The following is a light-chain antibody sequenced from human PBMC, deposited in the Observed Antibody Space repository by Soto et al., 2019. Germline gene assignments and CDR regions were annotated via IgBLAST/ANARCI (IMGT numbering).Light chain of an antibody. CDR3: QQLSSYPLT. Sequence: EFVLTQSPGALALSPGERATRSCGASQTVRNNYLAWYQQKPGQAPRLLIYDASSRATGIPNRFSGGGSGTDFTLTISRLEPEDFAVYYCQQLSSYPLTFGGGTKVDIK. CDR1: QTVRNNY. CDR2: DAS. V-gene: IGKV3-20*01. J-gene: IGKJ4*01.